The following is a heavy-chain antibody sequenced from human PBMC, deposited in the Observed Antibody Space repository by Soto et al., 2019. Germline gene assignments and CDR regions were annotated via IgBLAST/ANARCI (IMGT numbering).Heavy chain of an antibody. D-gene: IGHD6-19*01. CDR1: GGSISSYY. Sequence: SETLSLTCTVSGGSISSYYWSWIRQPPGKGLEWIGYIYYSGSTNYNPSLKSRVTISVDTSKNQFSLKLSSVTAADTAVYYCARQRIFGYSSGWTVAFDIWGQGTMVTVSS. CDR3: ARQRIFGYSSGWTVAFDI. V-gene: IGHV4-59*08. CDR2: IYYSGST. J-gene: IGHJ3*02.